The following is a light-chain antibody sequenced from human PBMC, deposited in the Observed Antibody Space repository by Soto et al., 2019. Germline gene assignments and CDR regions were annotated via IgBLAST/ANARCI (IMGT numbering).Light chain of an antibody. CDR2: SAS. J-gene: IGKJ4*01. V-gene: IGKV1-12*01. CDR1: QAISSW. Sequence: DIQMTQSPSSVSASVGDRVTITCRASQAISSWLAWYQQKPGRAPKLLIYSASSLQNGAPSRFTGSGSGTDLTITITSLQPDDTEIYYCQQARSFPLTFGGGTKVDIK. CDR3: QQARSFPLT.